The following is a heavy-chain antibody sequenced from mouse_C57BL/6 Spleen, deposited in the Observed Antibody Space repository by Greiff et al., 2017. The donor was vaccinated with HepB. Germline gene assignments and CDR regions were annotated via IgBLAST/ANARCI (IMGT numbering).Heavy chain of an antibody. J-gene: IGHJ4*01. Sequence: EVQGVESGGGLVQPGGSLKLSCAASGFTFSDYYMYWVRQTPEKRLEWVAYISNGGGSTYYPDTVKGRFTISRDNAKNTLYLQMSRLKSEDTAMYYCARGDYGSSYAMDYWGQGTSVTVSS. CDR3: ARGDYGSSYAMDY. CDR1: GFTFSDYY. D-gene: IGHD1-1*01. V-gene: IGHV5-12*01. CDR2: ISNGGGST.